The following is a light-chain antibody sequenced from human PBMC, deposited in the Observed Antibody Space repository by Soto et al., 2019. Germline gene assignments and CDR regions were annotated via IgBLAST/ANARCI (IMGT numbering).Light chain of an antibody. J-gene: IGKJ1*01. Sequence: EVVMTQSPATLSVSPGERVTLACRASQSVGNDLAWYQQTRGQAPRLLVYGASTTATGIPGRFSGSRSGTEFTLTIDSLQFEEFAIYYCQQYNDGPPWTFGQGTLLEIK. CDR2: GAS. V-gene: IGKV3D-15*01. CDR3: QQYNDGPPWT. CDR1: QSVGND.